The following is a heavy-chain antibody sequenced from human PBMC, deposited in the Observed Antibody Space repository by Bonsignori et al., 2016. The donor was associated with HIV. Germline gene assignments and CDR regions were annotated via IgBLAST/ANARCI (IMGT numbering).Heavy chain of an antibody. CDR2: ISGNSAHI. D-gene: IGHD5-24*01. V-gene: IGHV3-21*01. CDR3: AREEGDGYNLRHFDY. CDR1: GFTFSHYG. J-gene: IGHJ4*02. Sequence: EVQLVESGEAWSSRGGPVRLSCAASGFTFSHYGMTWVRPGSREGGVEWVSSISGNSAHIYSADSVRGRFTVSRDNALNSVYLHLNSLRVEDTAVYYCAREEGDGYNLRHFDYWGQGSLVTVSS.